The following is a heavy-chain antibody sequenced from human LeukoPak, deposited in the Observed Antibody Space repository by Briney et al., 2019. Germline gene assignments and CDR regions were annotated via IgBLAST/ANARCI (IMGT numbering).Heavy chain of an antibody. D-gene: IGHD2-2*02. Sequence: ASVKVSCKASGGTFSSYAISWVRQAPGQRLEWMGGIIPIFGTANYAQKFQGRVTITTDESTSTAYMELSSLRSEDTAVYYCASCSSTSCYTGGSYYYMDVWGKGTTVTVSS. V-gene: IGHV1-69*05. CDR1: GGTFSSYA. J-gene: IGHJ6*03. CDR3: ASCSSTSCYTGGSYYYMDV. CDR2: IIPIFGTA.